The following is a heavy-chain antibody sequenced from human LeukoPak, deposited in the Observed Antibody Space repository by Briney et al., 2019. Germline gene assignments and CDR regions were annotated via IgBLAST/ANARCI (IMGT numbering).Heavy chain of an antibody. CDR3: ARDYGDLNWFDP. J-gene: IGHJ5*02. CDR1: GYTFTSYG. D-gene: IGHD4-17*01. Sequence: ASVKVSCKASGYTFTSYGISWVRQAPGQGLEWLGWISGYNGNTDYTQKFQGRVTITADTSTTTVFMELRGLRFDDTAMYFCARDYGDLNWFDPWGLGTQVTVSS. CDR2: ISGYNGNT. V-gene: IGHV1-18*01.